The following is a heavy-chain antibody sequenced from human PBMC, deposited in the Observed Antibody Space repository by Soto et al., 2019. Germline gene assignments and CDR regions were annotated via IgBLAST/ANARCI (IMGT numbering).Heavy chain of an antibody. J-gene: IGHJ6*02. CDR1: GGSISSYY. V-gene: IGHV4-59*01. Sequence: QVQLQESGPGLVKPSETLSLTCTVSGGSISSYYWSWIRQPPGKGLEWIGYIYYSGSTNYNPSLKSRVTISADTSKNQFSLKLSSVTAADTAVYYCARTSSWYQYYYYGMDVWGQGTTVTVSS. CDR2: IYYSGST. D-gene: IGHD6-13*01. CDR3: ARTSSWYQYYYYGMDV.